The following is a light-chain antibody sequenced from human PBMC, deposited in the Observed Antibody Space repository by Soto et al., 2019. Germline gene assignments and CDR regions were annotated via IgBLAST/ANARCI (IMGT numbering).Light chain of an antibody. J-gene: IGKJ4*01. CDR3: QQFSSYPLT. CDR2: GAS. V-gene: IGKV3-20*01. Sequence: EIVLTQSPGTLSLSPGERATLSCRASQSVSSNLAWYQQKPGQAPRLLIYGASTRATGIPARFSGGGSGTDFTLTISRLEPEDFAVYYCQQFSSYPLTFGGGTKVDIK. CDR1: QSVSSN.